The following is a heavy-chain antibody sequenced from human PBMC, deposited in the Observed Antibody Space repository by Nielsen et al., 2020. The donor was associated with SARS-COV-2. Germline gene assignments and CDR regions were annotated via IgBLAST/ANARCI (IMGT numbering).Heavy chain of an antibody. CDR3: ASVTGIAAAGSFQH. CDR1: GFTFSSYS. J-gene: IGHJ1*01. V-gene: IGHV3-21*01. Sequence: GGSLRLSCAASGFTFSSYSMNWVRQAPGKGLEWVSSISSSSSYIYYADSVKGRFTISRDNAKNSLYLQMNSLRAEDTAVYYCASVTGIAAAGSFQHWGQGTLVTVSS. CDR2: ISSSSSYI. D-gene: IGHD6-13*01.